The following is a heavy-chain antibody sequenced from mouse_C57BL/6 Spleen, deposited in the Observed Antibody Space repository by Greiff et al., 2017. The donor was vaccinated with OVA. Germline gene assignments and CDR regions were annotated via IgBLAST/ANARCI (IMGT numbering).Heavy chain of an antibody. CDR1: GYTFTSYW. CDR2: IDPSDSYT. V-gene: IGHV1-50*01. Sequence: QVQLQQPGAELVKPGASVKLSCKASGYTFTSYWMQWVKKRPGQGLEWIGEIDPSDSYTNYNQKFKGKATLTVDTSSSTAYMQLSSLTSEDSAVYYCASKRPMDYWGQGTSVTVSS. CDR3: ASKRPMDY. J-gene: IGHJ4*01.